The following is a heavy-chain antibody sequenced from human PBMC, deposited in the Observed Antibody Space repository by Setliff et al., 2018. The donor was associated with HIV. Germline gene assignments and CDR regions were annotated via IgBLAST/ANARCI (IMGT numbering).Heavy chain of an antibody. V-gene: IGHV1-8*01. Sequence: ASVKVSCKASGYIFSNYEINWVRQATGQGLEWMGWVNPKSVSTGYAPNFQGRVTMTWNTSINTAYMELSSLRSEDTAVYFCARPRNGYYHPEYWGQGT. CDR2: VNPKSVST. J-gene: IGHJ4*02. CDR3: ARPRNGYYHPEY. D-gene: IGHD3-3*01. CDR1: GYIFSNYE.